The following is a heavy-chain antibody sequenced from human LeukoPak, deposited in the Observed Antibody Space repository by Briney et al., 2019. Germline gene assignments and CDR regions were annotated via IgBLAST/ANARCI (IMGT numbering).Heavy chain of an antibody. CDR3: ARGCSYGTPYFDY. CDR1: GGSISSSNW. D-gene: IGHD5-18*01. V-gene: IGHV4-4*02. CDR2: IYHSGST. J-gene: IGHJ4*02. Sequence: SETLSLTCAVSGGSISSSNWWSWVRQPPGKGLEWIGEIYHSGSTNYNPSLKSRVTISVDKSKNQFSLKLSSVTAADTAVYYCARGCSYGTPYFDYWGQGTLVTVSS.